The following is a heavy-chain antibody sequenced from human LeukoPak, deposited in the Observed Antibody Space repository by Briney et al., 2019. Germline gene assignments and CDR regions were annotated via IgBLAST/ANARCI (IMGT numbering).Heavy chain of an antibody. CDR2: ISSSSSYI. Sequence: TTGGSLRLSCAASGFTFSSYSMNWVRQAPGKGLEWVSSISSSSSYIYYADSVKGRFTISRDNAKNSLYLQMNSLRAEDTAVYYCARPHSGISGWLHKYYFDYWGQGTLVTVSS. J-gene: IGHJ4*02. CDR1: GFTFSSYS. V-gene: IGHV3-21*01. CDR3: ARPHSGISGWLHKYYFDY. D-gene: IGHD6-19*01.